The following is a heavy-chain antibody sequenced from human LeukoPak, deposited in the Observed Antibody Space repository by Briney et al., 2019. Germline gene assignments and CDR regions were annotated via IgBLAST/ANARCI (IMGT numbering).Heavy chain of an antibody. J-gene: IGHJ4*02. V-gene: IGHV3-33*01. CDR3: ARDLITMVRGVIKKNYFDY. CDR1: GFTFSSYG. Sequence: GRSLRLSCAASGFTFSSYGMHWVRQAPGKGLEWVAVIWYDGSNKYYADSVKGRFTISRDNSKNTLYLQMSSLRAEDTAVYYCARDLITMVRGVIKKNYFDYWGQRTLVTVSS. D-gene: IGHD3-10*01. CDR2: IWYDGSNK.